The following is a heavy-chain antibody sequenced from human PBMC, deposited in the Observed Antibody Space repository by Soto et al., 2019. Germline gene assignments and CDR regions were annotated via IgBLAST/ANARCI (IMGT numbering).Heavy chain of an antibody. J-gene: IGHJ6*02. CDR1: GGSFSGYY. Sequence: SETLSLTCAVYGGSFSGYYWSWIRQPPGKGLEWIGEINHSGSTNYNPSLKSRVTISVDTSKNQFSLKLSSVTAADTAVYYCARAYPYYYGMDVWGQGTTVTVSS. CDR3: ARAYPYYYGMDV. CDR2: INHSGST. V-gene: IGHV4-34*01.